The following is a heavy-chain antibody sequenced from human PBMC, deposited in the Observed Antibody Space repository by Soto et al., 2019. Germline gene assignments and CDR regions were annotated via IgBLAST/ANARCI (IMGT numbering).Heavy chain of an antibody. J-gene: IGHJ4*02. Sequence: SETLSLTCTVSGGAINKDYWSWIRQPPGKGLEWIGYIRYSGGTDYNPSLKSRLAMSVDTSKNQFSLKLTSVTAADTAVYYCARLFCGGDSYCYHVTLFDSWGQGALVTVSS. CDR2: IRYSGGT. V-gene: IGHV4-59*01. D-gene: IGHD2-21*01. CDR3: ARLFCGGDSYCYHVTLFDS. CDR1: GGAINKDY.